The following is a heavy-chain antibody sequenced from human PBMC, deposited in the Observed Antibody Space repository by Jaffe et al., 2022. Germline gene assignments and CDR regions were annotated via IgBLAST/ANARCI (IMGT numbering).Heavy chain of an antibody. Sequence: EVQLVESGGGLVQPGGSLRLSCAASGFTFSSYEMNWVRQAPGKGLEWVSYISSSGGAIYYADSVKGRFTISRDNAKNSLYLQMNSLRVEDTAVYYCARSSSWYVEYYYYYYMDVWGKGTTVTVSS. V-gene: IGHV3-48*03. CDR3: ARSSSWYVEYYYYYYMDV. CDR2: ISSSGGAI. CDR1: GFTFSSYE. J-gene: IGHJ6*03. D-gene: IGHD6-13*01.